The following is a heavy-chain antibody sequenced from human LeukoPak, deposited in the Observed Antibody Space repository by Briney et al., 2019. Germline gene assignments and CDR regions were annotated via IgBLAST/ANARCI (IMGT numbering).Heavy chain of an antibody. Sequence: GGSPRLSCAASGFTLSSYWMSWVRQAPGKGLEWVANIKQDGSEKNYVDFVKGRFTISRDNAKNSLYLQMNSLRAEDTAVYYCARVRSRWELRRYFDYWGQGTLVTVSS. CDR3: ARVRSRWELRRYFDY. CDR1: GFTLSSYW. CDR2: IKQDGSEK. V-gene: IGHV3-7*03. D-gene: IGHD1-26*01. J-gene: IGHJ4*02.